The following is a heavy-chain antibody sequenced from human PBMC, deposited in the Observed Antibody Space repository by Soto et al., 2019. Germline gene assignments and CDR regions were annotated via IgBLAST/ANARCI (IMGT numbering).Heavy chain of an antibody. D-gene: IGHD3-10*01. CDR3: ARLFHYYGSGSYYSDYYYGMDV. CDR2: IYYSGST. CDR1: GGSISSSSYY. Sequence: PSETLSLTCTVSGGSISSSSYYWGWIRQPPGKGLEWIGSIYYSGSTYYNPSLKSRVTISVDTSKNQFSLKLSSVTAADTAVYYCARLFHYYGSGSYYSDYYYGMDVWGQGTTVTVSS. J-gene: IGHJ6*02. V-gene: IGHV4-39*01.